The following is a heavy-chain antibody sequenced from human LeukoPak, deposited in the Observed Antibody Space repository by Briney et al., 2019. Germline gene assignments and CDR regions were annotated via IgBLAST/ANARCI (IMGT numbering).Heavy chain of an antibody. CDR3: AGDSLMGATLYYFDY. J-gene: IGHJ4*02. D-gene: IGHD1-26*01. Sequence: GGSLRLSCEGSAFIFSGHWMNWVRQTPGKGLEWVSSISSSSSYIYYADSVKGRFTISRDNAKNSLYLQMNSLRAEDTAVYYCAGDSLMGATLYYFDYWGQGTLVTVSS. V-gene: IGHV3-21*01. CDR2: ISSSSSYI. CDR1: AFIFSGHW.